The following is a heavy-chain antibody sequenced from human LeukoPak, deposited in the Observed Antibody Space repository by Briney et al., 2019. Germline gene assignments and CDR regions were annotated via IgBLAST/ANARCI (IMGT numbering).Heavy chain of an antibody. D-gene: IGHD5-18*01. V-gene: IGHV4-59*01. CDR3: ARGSRGYSYG. CDR2: IYYSAST. CDR1: GGSISSYY. J-gene: IGHJ4*02. Sequence: SETLSLTCTVSGGSISSYYWSWIRQPPGKGLEWIGYIYYSASTNYNPSLKSRVTISVDTSKNQLSLKLSSVTAADTAVYFCARGSRGYSYGWGQGTLVTVSS.